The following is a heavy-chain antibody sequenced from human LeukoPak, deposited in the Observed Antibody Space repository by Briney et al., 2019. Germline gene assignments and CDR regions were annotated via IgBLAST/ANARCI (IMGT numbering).Heavy chain of an antibody. V-gene: IGHV3-48*01. CDR1: GFTFSSYS. CDR2: ISSSSSTI. Sequence: PGGSLRLSCAASGFTFSSYSMNWVRQAPEKGLEWVSYISSSSSTIYYADSVKGRFTISRDNAKNSLYLQMNILRAEDTAVYYCVSEYSGYDLADYWGQGTLVTVSS. CDR3: VSEYSGYDLADY. D-gene: IGHD5-12*01. J-gene: IGHJ4*02.